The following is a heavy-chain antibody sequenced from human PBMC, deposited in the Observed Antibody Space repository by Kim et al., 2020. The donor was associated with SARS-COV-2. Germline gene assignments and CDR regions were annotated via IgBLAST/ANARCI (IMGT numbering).Heavy chain of an antibody. CDR3: ARSVEYYDILTGYPPYNWFDP. J-gene: IGHJ5*02. Sequence: SETLSLTCSVSGGSISSSSHYWGWIRQPPGKGLEWIGSIYYSGSTYYNPPLKSRVTISVDTSKNQFSLKLSSVTAADTAVYYCARSVEYYDILTGYPPYNWFDPWGQGTLVTVSS. D-gene: IGHD3-9*01. V-gene: IGHV4-39*01. CDR1: GGSISSSSHY. CDR2: IYYSGST.